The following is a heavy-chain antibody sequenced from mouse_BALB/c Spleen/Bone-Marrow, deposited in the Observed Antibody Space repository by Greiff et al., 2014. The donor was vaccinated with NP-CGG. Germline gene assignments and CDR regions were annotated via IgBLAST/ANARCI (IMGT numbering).Heavy chain of an antibody. CDR1: DHTFTTYW. D-gene: IGHD3-3*01. Sequence: VKVVESGAELAKPGASVKMSCKASDHTFTTYWMHWVKQRPGQGLEWIGYIDPRTGYTEYNQKFKDKATLTADKSSNIAYMQLTSLTSEDSAVYYCARYWDTYWGQGTLVTVSA. CDR3: ARYWDTY. CDR2: IDPRTGYT. J-gene: IGHJ3*01. V-gene: IGHV1-7*01.